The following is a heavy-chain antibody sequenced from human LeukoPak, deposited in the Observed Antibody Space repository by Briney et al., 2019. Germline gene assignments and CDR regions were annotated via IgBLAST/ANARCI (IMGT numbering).Heavy chain of an antibody. J-gene: IGHJ6*04. CDR3: ARDTRFTRGLDV. CDR2: IYTSGST. D-gene: IGHD2-2*01. V-gene: IGHV4-61*02. CDR1: GGFISSGNYY. Sequence: SETLSLTCTVSGGFISSGNYYWSWIRQPAGKGLEWIGRIYTSGSTNYNPSLKSRVTISVDTSKNQFSLKLSSVTAADTAVYYCARDTRFTRGLDVWGKGTTVTVSS.